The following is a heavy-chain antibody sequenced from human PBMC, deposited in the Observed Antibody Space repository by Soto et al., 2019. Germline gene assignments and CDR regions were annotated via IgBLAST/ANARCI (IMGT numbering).Heavy chain of an antibody. CDR1: GFTFSSYG. CDR2: ISYDGSNK. V-gene: IGHV3-30*18. D-gene: IGHD3-22*01. CDR3: AKTYHYYDSSVWDAAFDI. J-gene: IGHJ3*02. Sequence: QVQLVESGGGVVQPGRSLRLSCAASGFTFSSYGMHWVRQAPGKGLEWVAVISYDGSNKYYADSEKGRFTISRNNYKNTLYLQMHSLRAEDTAVYYCAKTYHYYDSSVWDAAFDIWGQGTMVTVSS.